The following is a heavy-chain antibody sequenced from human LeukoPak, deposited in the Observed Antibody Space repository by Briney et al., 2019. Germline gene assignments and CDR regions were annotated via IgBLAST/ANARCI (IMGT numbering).Heavy chain of an antibody. Sequence: PSGGSTSYAQKFQGRVTMTGDMSTSTVYMKLSSLRSEDTAVYYCARDSPWLLPPVYYFDYWGQGTLVTVSS. V-gene: IGHV1-46*01. CDR2: PSGGST. J-gene: IGHJ4*02. D-gene: IGHD2-15*01. CDR3: ARDSPWLLPPVYYFDY.